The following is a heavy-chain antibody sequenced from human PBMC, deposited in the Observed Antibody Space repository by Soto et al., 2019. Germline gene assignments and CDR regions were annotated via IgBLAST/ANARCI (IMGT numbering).Heavy chain of an antibody. Sequence: QVTLKESGPVLVTPTETLTLTCTISGFSLSNGRLGVSWNRQSPGTALEWLAHIFSDAERSSSISMQSRLTTSTATSGTQVVLTMTNIAPVETGTYYCARMNADTYSRSNAMDVCGQGTPVTVSS. CDR1: GFSLSNGRLG. J-gene: IGHJ6*02. CDR3: ARMNADTYSRSNAMDV. D-gene: IGHD2-15*01. V-gene: IGHV2-26*03. CDR2: IFSDAER.